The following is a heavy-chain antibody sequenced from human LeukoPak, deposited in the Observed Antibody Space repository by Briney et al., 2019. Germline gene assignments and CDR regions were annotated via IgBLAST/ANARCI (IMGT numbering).Heavy chain of an antibody. CDR3: ARDGNYYDSSGYYYQLDY. CDR1: GFTFSDYY. CDR2: ISSSSSYT. D-gene: IGHD3-22*01. J-gene: IGHJ4*02. V-gene: IGHV3-11*06. Sequence: SGGSLRLSCAASGFTFSDYYMSWIRQAPGKGLEWVSYISSSSSYTNYADSVKGRLTISRDNAKNSLYLQMNSLRAEDTAVYYCARDGNYYDSSGYYYQLDYWGQGTLVTVPS.